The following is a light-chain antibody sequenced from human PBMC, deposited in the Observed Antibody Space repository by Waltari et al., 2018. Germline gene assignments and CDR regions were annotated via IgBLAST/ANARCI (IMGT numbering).Light chain of an antibody. V-gene: IGLV1-40*01. CDR1: WSNIGAGSD. Sequence: QSVLTQPPSVSGAPGQRVTIPCPGSWSNIGAGSDFHWYQQLPGKAPTLLVYGVNTRPPGVPDRFFGSKSGTSASLAIPGLQPEDEADYYCQSYDTKVGVIFGGGSKLTVL. CDR3: QSYDTKVGVI. CDR2: GVN. J-gene: IGLJ2*01.